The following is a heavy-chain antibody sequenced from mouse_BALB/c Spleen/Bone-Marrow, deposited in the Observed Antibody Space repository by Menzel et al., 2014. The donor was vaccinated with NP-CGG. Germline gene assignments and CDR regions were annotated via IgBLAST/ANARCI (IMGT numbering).Heavy chain of an antibody. Sequence: EVNVVESGGGLVKPGGSLKLSCAASGFTFSSYTMSWVRQTPEKRLEWVATISSGGSYTYYPDSVKGRFTISRDNAKNTLYLQMSSLKSGDTAMYYCTRSYYRYDEEAWFAYWGQGTLVTVSA. J-gene: IGHJ3*01. CDR1: GFTFSSYT. CDR3: TRSYYRYDEEAWFAY. CDR2: ISSGGSYT. D-gene: IGHD2-14*01. V-gene: IGHV5-6-4*01.